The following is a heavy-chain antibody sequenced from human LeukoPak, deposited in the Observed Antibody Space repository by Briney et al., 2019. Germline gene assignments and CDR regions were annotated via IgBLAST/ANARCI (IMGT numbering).Heavy chain of an antibody. V-gene: IGHV4-34*01. Sequence: SETLSLTCAVYDGSFSGYYWSWIRQPPGKGLEWIGEINHSGSTNYNPSLKSRVTISVDTSKNQFSLKLSSVTAADTAVYYCARGGRITMVRGGHPYYFDYWGQGTLVTVSS. J-gene: IGHJ4*02. CDR1: DGSFSGYY. CDR2: INHSGST. D-gene: IGHD3-10*01. CDR3: ARGGRITMVRGGHPYYFDY.